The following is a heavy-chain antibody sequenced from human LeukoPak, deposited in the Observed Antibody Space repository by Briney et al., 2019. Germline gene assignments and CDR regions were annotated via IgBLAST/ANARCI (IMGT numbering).Heavy chain of an antibody. D-gene: IGHD2-21*02. CDR2: IKQDGSEK. CDR3: ARDLKGTVVVTAIVDY. V-gene: IGHV3-7*01. J-gene: IGHJ4*02. CDR1: GFTFSTYW. Sequence: PGGSLRLSCAASGFTFSTYWMNWVRQAPGKGLEWVGTIKQDGSEKHFVDSVKGRFTISRDNAKNSLYLQMNSLRAEDTAVYYCARDLKGTVVVTAIVDYWGQGTLVTVSS.